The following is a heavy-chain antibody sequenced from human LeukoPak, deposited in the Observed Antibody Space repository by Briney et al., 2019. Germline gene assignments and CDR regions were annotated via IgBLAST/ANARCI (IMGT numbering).Heavy chain of an antibody. V-gene: IGHV3-23*01. J-gene: IGHJ4*02. D-gene: IGHD3-10*01. Sequence: GGSLRLSCAASGFTFSSYSMNWVRQAPGKGLKWVSSIGGSGKNTFYADAVKGRFTISRDNSKDTLYLQMNSLRAEDTAVYYCAKDLETINPTMDWGQGTLVTVSS. CDR1: GFTFSSYS. CDR3: AKDLETINPTMD. CDR2: IGGSGKNT.